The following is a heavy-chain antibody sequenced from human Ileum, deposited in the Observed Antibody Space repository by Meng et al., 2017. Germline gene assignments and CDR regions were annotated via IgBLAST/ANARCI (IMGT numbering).Heavy chain of an antibody. Sequence: EVEVMGSGGVLVQPGGSRRLSCAASGFSFSSYSMTWVRQAPGKGLEWVSGVSGSGGSTKYADSVKGRFTISRDNSKNTLYLQMNSLRAEDTAVYYCATASAPGIALSRGDYWGQGTLVTVSS. J-gene: IGHJ4*02. CDR2: VSGSGGST. CDR1: GFSFSSYS. D-gene: IGHD6-13*01. V-gene: IGHV3-23*01. CDR3: ATASAPGIALSRGDY.